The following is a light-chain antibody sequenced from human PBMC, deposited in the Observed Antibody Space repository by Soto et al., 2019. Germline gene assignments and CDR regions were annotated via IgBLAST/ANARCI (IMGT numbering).Light chain of an antibody. J-gene: IGKJ2*01. CDR2: EAS. CDR1: QSVSGSF. CDR3: QQYGSSPFT. Sequence: IVLTQSPGTLSLSPGERATLSCRASQSVSGSFLAWYHQRPGQAPTLLIYEASSRATGIPDRFSGSGSGRDFTLTISRLEPEDFAVYYCQQYGSSPFTFGQGTKLAI. V-gene: IGKV3-20*01.